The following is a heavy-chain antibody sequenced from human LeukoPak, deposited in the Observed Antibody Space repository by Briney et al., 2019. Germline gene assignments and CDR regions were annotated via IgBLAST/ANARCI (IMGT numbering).Heavy chain of an antibody. Sequence: PGRSLRLSCAASGFTFSSYAVHWVRQAPGKGLEWVSAISGSGGSTYYADSVKGRFTISRDNSKNTLYLQMNSLRAEDTAVYYCAKGAMVREVIFIYWGQGTLVTVSS. CDR3: AKGAMVREVIFIY. J-gene: IGHJ4*02. CDR1: GFTFSSYA. CDR2: ISGSGGST. V-gene: IGHV3-23*01. D-gene: IGHD3-10*01.